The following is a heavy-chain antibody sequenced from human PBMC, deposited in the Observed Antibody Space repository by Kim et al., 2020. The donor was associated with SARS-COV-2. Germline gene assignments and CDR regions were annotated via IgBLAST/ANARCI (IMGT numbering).Heavy chain of an antibody. D-gene: IGHD3-22*01. CDR3: ASLGGSGYYSDWDY. CDR2: IYYSGST. Sequence: SETLSLTCTVSGGSISSGGYYWSWIRQHPGKGLEWIGYIYYSGSTYYNPSLKSRVTISVDTSKNQFSLKLSSVTAADTAVYYCASLGGSGYYSDWDYWGQGTLVTVSS. J-gene: IGHJ4*02. V-gene: IGHV4-31*03. CDR1: GGSISSGGYY.